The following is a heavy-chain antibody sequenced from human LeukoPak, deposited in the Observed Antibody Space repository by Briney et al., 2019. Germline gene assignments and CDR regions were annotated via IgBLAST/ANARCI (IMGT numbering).Heavy chain of an antibody. D-gene: IGHD6-13*01. CDR2: IKQDGSEK. CDR3: ARVAEGQQLDYYFDY. V-gene: IGHV3-7*01. Sequence: GGSLRLSCAASGFTISNYWMSWVRQAPGKGLEWVANIKQDGSEKYYVDSVKGRFTISRDNAKNSLYLQMNSLRAEDTAVYYCARVAEGQQLDYYFDYWGQGTLVTVSS. J-gene: IGHJ4*02. CDR1: GFTISNYW.